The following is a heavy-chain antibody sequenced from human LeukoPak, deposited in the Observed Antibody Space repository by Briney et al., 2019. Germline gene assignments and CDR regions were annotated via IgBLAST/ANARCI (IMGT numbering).Heavy chain of an antibody. J-gene: IGHJ4*02. Sequence: PSETLSLTCTVSGGSISSSSYSWSWIRQPPGKGLEWIGYIYHSGSTYYNPSLKSRVTISVDRSKNQFSLKLSSVTAADTAVYYCARGLYEGSFDYWGQGTLVTVSS. CDR1: GGSISSSSYS. CDR3: ARGLYEGSFDY. CDR2: IYHSGST. D-gene: IGHD3-3*01. V-gene: IGHV4-30-2*01.